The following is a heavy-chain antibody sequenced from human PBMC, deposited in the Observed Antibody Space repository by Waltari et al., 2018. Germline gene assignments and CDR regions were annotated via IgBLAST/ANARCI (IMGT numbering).Heavy chain of an antibody. CDR3: ARDYYGSGRYFDY. V-gene: IGHV3-7*01. D-gene: IGHD3-10*01. CDR1: GFTFSSYW. Sequence: EVQLVESGGGLVQPGGSLRLSCAASGFTFSSYWMSWVRRAPGKGLEWVANIKQDGSEKYYVDSVKGRFTISRDNAKNSLYLQMNSLRAEDTAVYYCARDYYGSGRYFDYWGQGTLVTVSS. CDR2: IKQDGSEK. J-gene: IGHJ4*02.